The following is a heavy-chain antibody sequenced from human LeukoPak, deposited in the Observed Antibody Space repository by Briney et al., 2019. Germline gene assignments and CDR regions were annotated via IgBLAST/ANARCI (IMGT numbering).Heavy chain of an antibody. V-gene: IGHV4-59*01. J-gene: IGHJ6*02. CDR2: IYYSGST. CDR3: ARVVGDTAMVTDYYYGMDV. Sequence: SETLSLTCTVSGGSMGPYHWGWIRQPPGKGLEWTGYIYYSGSTNYNPSLNSRVTISVDTSKNQFSLRLSSVTAADTAVYYCARVVGDTAMVTDYYYGMDVWGQGTTVTVSS. D-gene: IGHD5-18*01. CDR1: GGSMGPYH.